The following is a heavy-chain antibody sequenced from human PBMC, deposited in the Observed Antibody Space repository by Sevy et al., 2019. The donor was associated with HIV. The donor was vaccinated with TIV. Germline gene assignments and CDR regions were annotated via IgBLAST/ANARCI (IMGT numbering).Heavy chain of an antibody. V-gene: IGHV3-23*01. J-gene: IGHJ6*02. CDR1: GFTFTSYA. D-gene: IGHD3-22*01. CDR3: AKVAYYYDTSGSFMGYGMDV. CDR2: INGRGDST. Sequence: GGSVRLSCAASGFTFTSYALSWVRQAPGRGLEWVSGINGRGDSTYYADSVKGRFTISRDNSKNTLYVQMNSLRVEDTAVYYCAKVAYYYDTSGSFMGYGMDVWGQGTTVTVSS.